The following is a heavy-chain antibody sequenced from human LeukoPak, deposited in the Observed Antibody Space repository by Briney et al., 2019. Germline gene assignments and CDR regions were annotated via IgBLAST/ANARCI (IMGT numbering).Heavy chain of an antibody. CDR2: INHRGDT. V-gene: IGHV4-34*01. CDR1: GGSFSTYY. D-gene: IGHD1-26*01. J-gene: IGHJ4*02. Sequence: SETLSLTCAVSGGSFSTYYWSWVRQSPGKGVEWMAEINHRGDTNYNPSLKSRVTISVDTSKNQFSLKLSSVTAADTAVYYCARDFGRGSYHHMVPHYWGQGTLVTVSS. CDR3: ARDFGRGSYHHMVPHY.